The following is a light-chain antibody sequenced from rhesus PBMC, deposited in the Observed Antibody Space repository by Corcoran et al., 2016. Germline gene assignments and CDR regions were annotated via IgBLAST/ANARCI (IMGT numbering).Light chain of an antibody. V-gene: IGKV1-32*01. CDR3: QQYNSLPYS. CDR1: QGISRY. J-gene: IGKJ2*01. Sequence: DIQMTQSPSSLSASVGDRVTITCRASQGISRYLNWYQQKPGKAPKLLIYFANHLESGAPSRSSGAGSGTEFTLIISSLQPEDFATYYCQQYNSLPYSFGQGTKVEIK. CDR2: FAN.